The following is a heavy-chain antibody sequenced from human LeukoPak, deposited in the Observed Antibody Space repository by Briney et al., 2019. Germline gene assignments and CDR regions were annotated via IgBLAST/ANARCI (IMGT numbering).Heavy chain of an antibody. V-gene: IGHV3-9*01. CDR3: ARSVWYQGSYFDF. D-gene: IGHD6-19*01. CDR2: ISWNSGSI. J-gene: IGHJ4*02. Sequence: GGSLRLSCAASGFTFDDYAMHWVRQAPGKGPEWVSGISWNSGSIGYADSVKGRFTISRDNAKNSLYLQMNSLRAEDTALYYCARSVWYQGSYFDFWGQGTLVTVSS. CDR1: GFTFDDYA.